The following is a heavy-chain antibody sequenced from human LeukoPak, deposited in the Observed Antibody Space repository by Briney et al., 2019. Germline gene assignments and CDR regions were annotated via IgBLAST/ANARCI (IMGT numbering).Heavy chain of an antibody. D-gene: IGHD5-18*01. CDR3: AREPTAMVNVGLGGVFDY. V-gene: IGHV4-30-4*01. J-gene: IGHJ4*02. CDR2: IYYSGST. CDR1: GGSISSGDYY. Sequence: SETLSLTCTVSGGSISSGDYYWSWIRQPPGKGLEWIGYIYYSGSTYYNPSLKSRVTISVDTSKNQFSLKLSSVTAADTAVYYCAREPTAMVNVGLGGVFDYWGQGTLVTVSS.